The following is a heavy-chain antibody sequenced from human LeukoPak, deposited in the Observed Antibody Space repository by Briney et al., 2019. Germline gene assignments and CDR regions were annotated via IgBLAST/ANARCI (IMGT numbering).Heavy chain of an antibody. Sequence: PGGSLRLSCAASGFTFSNYAMSWVRQAPGMGLEWVSVVSNNGAATYYADAVKGRFTISRDNSKNTLYLQVSSLSAEDTAVYYCAKPVNISLSGSFDFWGQGTLVTVSS. V-gene: IGHV3-23*01. CDR2: VSNNGAAT. J-gene: IGHJ4*02. CDR1: GFTFSNYA. D-gene: IGHD1-26*01. CDR3: AKPVNISLSGSFDF.